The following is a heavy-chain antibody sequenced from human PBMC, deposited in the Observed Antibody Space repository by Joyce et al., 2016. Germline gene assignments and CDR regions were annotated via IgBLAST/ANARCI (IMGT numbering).Heavy chain of an antibody. D-gene: IGHD5-18*01. CDR3: ARDTAMATGYYYYGMDV. V-gene: IGHV1-46*01. CDR1: GYTLTNYY. Sequence: QVQLVQSGAEVKKPGASVKVSCKASGYTLTNYYMHGVRQAPGQGLEWMGIITPSGGSTNSAQKFQGRGTMTRDTATSTVYMELSSLRSEDTAVYYCARDTAMATGYYYYGMDVWGQGTTVTVSS. J-gene: IGHJ6*02. CDR2: ITPSGGST.